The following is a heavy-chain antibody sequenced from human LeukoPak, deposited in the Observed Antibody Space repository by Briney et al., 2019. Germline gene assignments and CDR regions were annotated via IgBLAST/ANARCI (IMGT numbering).Heavy chain of an antibody. CDR1: GGTFSSYA. D-gene: IGHD2-2*01. V-gene: IGHV1-69*13. Sequence: SVKVSCKASGGTFSSYAISWVRQAPGQGLEWMGGIIPIFGTANYAQKFQGRVTITADESTSTAYMELRSLRSEDTAVYYCARGPLDCSSTSCSGNAFDIWGQGTMVTVSS. CDR2: IIPIFGTA. J-gene: IGHJ3*02. CDR3: ARGPLDCSSTSCSGNAFDI.